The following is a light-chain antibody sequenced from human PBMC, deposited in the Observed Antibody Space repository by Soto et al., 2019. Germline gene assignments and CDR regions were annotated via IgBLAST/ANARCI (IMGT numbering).Light chain of an antibody. CDR3: QSYDDSLGGHVI. CDR1: SSYIGAGYD. CDR2: ANT. J-gene: IGLJ2*01. V-gene: IGLV1-40*01. Sequence: QLVLTQPPSVSGAPGQRVTISCTGSSSYIGAGYDVHWYQQLPGTAPKLLIYANTNRPSGVPDRFSGSKSGTSASLAITGLQAEDEVDYYCQSYDDSLGGHVIFGGGTKLTVL.